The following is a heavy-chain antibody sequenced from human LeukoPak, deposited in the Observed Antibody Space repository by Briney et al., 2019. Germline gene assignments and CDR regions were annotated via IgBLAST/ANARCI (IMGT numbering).Heavy chain of an antibody. V-gene: IGHV3-74*01. Sequence: GGSLRLSCAASGFTFSTYWMHWVRQAPGQGLVWVSRINSDGSSTNYADSVKGRFTISRDNASNTLYLQMNSLRAEDTAVDYCARAKYRSGWNPFDYWGQGTLVTVSS. D-gene: IGHD6-19*01. CDR1: GFTFSTYW. CDR3: ARAKYRSGWNPFDY. J-gene: IGHJ4*02. CDR2: INSDGSST.